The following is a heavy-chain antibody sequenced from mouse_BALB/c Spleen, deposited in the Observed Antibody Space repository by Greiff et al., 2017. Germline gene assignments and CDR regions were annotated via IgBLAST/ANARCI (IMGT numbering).Heavy chain of an antibody. CDR2: INPSTGYI. J-gene: IGHJ3*01. CDR3: ARDYYGSFAY. CDR1: GYTFTSYW. Sequence: QVQLQQSGAELAKPGASVKMSCKASGYTFTSYWMHWVKQRPGQGLEWIGYINPSTGYIEYNQKFKDKATLTADKSSSTAYMQLSSLTSEDSAVYYCARDYYGSFAYWGQGTLVTVSA. D-gene: IGHD1-2*01. V-gene: IGHV1-7*01.